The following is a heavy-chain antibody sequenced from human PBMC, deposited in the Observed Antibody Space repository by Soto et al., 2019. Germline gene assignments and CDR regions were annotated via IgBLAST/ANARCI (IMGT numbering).Heavy chain of an antibody. CDR2: IYSGGST. V-gene: IGHV3-66*01. Sequence: TSETLSLTCTVSGGSISGYYWSWVRQAPGKGLEWVSVIYSGGSTYYADSVKGRFTISRDNSKNTLYLQMNSLRAEDTAVYYCAKSYSGYDYDWFDPWGQGTLVTVSS. D-gene: IGHD5-12*01. J-gene: IGHJ5*02. CDR1: GGSISGYY. CDR3: AKSYSGYDYDWFDP.